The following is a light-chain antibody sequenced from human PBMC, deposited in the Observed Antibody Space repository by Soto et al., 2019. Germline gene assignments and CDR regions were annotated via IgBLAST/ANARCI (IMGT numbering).Light chain of an antibody. CDR3: QQSYSAPLT. CDR2: AAS. CDR1: QSITNS. J-gene: IGKJ4*01. Sequence: DIRMTQSPSSLSASVGDRVTITCRANQSITNSLNWYQHKPGRAPKLLIYAASTLQSGVPSIFSGSGSGTDFTLSIGGLQPEDFATFYCQQSYSAPLTLGGGTKVEIK. V-gene: IGKV1-39*01.